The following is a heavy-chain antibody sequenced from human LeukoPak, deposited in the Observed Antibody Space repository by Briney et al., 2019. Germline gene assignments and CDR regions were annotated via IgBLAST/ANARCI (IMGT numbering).Heavy chain of an antibody. CDR1: GITVSSYY. CDR3: TRHQYDAFDI. J-gene: IGHJ3*02. CDR2: IYGGGGT. V-gene: IGHV3-53*01. Sequence: PGGSLRLSCAASGITVSSYYMSWVRQAPGKGLEWVSVIYGGGGTYYADSAKGRFAISRDNSKNTLYLQISSLRAEDTAIYYCTRHQYDAFDIWGRGTLVTVSS. D-gene: IGHD4-11*01.